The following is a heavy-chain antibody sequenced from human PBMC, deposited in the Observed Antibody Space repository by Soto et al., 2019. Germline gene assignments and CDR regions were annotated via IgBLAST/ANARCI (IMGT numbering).Heavy chain of an antibody. Sequence: QVQLVQSGAEVKKPGSSVKVSCKASGGTFSSYAISWVRQAPGQGLEWMGGIIPIFGTANYAQKFQGRVTITGDKSTSTAYMEVSSLRSEDTAVYYCARVYVCRDGREPFDYWGQGTLVTVSS. CDR2: IIPIFGTA. D-gene: IGHD2-8*01. J-gene: IGHJ4*02. V-gene: IGHV1-69*06. CDR3: ARVYVCRDGREPFDY. CDR1: GGTFSSYA.